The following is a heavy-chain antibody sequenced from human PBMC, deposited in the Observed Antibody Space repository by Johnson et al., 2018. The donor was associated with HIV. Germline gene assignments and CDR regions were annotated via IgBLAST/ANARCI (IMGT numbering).Heavy chain of an antibody. CDR2: ISYDGINK. V-gene: IGHV3-30*04. D-gene: IGHD6-13*01. Sequence: QVQLVESGGGVVQPGRSLRLSCAASGFTFSSCAMHWVRQAPGKWLEWETIISYDGINKYYAESVKGRFTISRDISKDTLYLQMNSLKIEDTAVYYCSTNSGTPKYRSTWRDSFDIWGQGTMVTVSS. CDR3: STNSGTPKYRSTWRDSFDI. J-gene: IGHJ3*02. CDR1: GFTFSSCA.